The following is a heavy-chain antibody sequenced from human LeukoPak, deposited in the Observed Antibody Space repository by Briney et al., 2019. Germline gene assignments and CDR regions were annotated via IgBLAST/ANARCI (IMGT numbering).Heavy chain of an antibody. CDR3: ARQLYTGYYNYMDV. CDR2: IIPFFGTA. J-gene: IGHJ6*03. Sequence: GASVKVSCKASGYTFTSYGISWVRQAPGQGLEWMGGIIPFFGTASYAQKFQGRVTITTDESTSTAYMELSSLRSEDTAVYYCARQLYTGYYNYMDVWGKGTTVTVSS. D-gene: IGHD1-26*01. V-gene: IGHV1-69*05. CDR1: GYTFTSYG.